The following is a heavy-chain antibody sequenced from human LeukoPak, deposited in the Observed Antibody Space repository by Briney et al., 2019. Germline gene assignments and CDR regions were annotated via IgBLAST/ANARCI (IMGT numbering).Heavy chain of an antibody. CDR2: SADGSATK. D-gene: IGHD3-22*01. J-gene: IGHJ4*02. V-gene: IGHV3-23*01. CDR3: AKDRAYYYDSSGYPEY. Sequence: GGSLRLSCVVSGFDFGAFGMNWVRQAPGKGLEWISYSADGSATKYYADSVKGRFTISRDNSKNTLYLQMNSLRAEDTAVYYCAKDRAYYYDSSGYPEYWGQGTLVTVSS. CDR1: GFDFGAFG.